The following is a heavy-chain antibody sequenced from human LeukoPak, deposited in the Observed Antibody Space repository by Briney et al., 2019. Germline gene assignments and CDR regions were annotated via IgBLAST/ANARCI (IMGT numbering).Heavy chain of an antibody. Sequence: GESLQISCKISGYKLTNNWIGWVRQMPGKGLKWMGIIYPGDSDARYSPSFQGQVTFSADKSISTAYLQWSSLKASDTAMYYCARSFRGAAAPDYWGQGTLVTVSS. CDR1: GYKLTNNW. CDR3: ARSFRGAAAPDY. V-gene: IGHV5-51*01. CDR2: IYPGDSDA. J-gene: IGHJ4*02. D-gene: IGHD6-13*01.